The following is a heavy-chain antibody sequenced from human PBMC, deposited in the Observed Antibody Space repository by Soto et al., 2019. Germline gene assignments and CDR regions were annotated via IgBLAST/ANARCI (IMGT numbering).Heavy chain of an antibody. J-gene: IGHJ4*02. D-gene: IGHD3-3*01. CDR1: GGSIISTNYY. Sequence: PSETLSLTCIVSGGSIISTNYYWAWVRQPPGKGLDWIGNIYYDGNTYYHPSFRSRLTVSVDTSKNQFSLKLGSLTAADTAIYCCARLRVPGNFDYSGQGIRVSGSS. V-gene: IGHV4-39*01. CDR2: IYYDGNT. CDR3: ARLRVPGNFDY.